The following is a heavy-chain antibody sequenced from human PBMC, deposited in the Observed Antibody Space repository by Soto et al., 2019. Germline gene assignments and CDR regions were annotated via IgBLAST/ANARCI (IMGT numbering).Heavy chain of an antibody. D-gene: IGHD6-13*01. CDR2: ISYDGSNK. CDR3: ARDLGTGFSSSWYVGFDY. CDR1: GFTFSSYA. Sequence: GGSLRLSWAASGFTFSSYAMNWARQAPGKGLERVAVISYDGSNKYYADSVKGRLTIARDNSKNTLYLQMNSLRAEDTAVYYCARDLGTGFSSSWYVGFDYWCQETVLTVSS. V-gene: IGHV3-30-3*01. J-gene: IGHJ4*02.